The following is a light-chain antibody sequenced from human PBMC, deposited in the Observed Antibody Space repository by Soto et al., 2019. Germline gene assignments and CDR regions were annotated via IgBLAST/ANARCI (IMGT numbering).Light chain of an antibody. V-gene: IGKV3D-20*01. CDR1: QSIPSIY. CDR3: QQYDNLLP. Sequence: EIVLTQSPASLSLSPGETATLSCGASQSIPSIYLAWYQLKPGLAPRLVIYDTSIRATGIPDRFTGSGSGTGFTLTISRLEPDDFAVYHCQQYDNLLPFGGGTKVDIK. CDR2: DTS. J-gene: IGKJ4*01.